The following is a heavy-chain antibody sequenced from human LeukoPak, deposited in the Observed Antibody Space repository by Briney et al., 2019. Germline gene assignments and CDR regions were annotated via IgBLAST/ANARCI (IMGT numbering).Heavy chain of an antibody. Sequence: GGSLRLSCAASGFTFSSYGMSWVRQAPGKGLEWVSAISGSGGSTYYADSVKGRFTISRDNSKNTLYLQMNSLRAEDTAVYYCAKAIVVVVAAAKYFDYWGQGTLVTVSS. CDR1: GFTFSSYG. J-gene: IGHJ4*02. D-gene: IGHD2-15*01. CDR2: ISGSGGST. V-gene: IGHV3-23*01. CDR3: AKAIVVVVAAAKYFDY.